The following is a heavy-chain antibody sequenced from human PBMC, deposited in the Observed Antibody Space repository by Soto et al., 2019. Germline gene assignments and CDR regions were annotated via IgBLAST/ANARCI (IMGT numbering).Heavy chain of an antibody. V-gene: IGHV1-69*01. CDR2: FIPVFGTV. Sequence: QVRLVQSGAEVKKPGSSVKVSCKASGGTFSNYAITWLRLAPGQGLEWFGGFIPVFGTVNYAQKFQGRVTITADESTSTAYMELHRLGSEDTAVYYCARDNPYTNSFGNWFDPWGQGNLVIVS. CDR1: GGTFSNYA. D-gene: IGHD6-13*01. CDR3: ARDNPYTNSFGNWFDP. J-gene: IGHJ5*02.